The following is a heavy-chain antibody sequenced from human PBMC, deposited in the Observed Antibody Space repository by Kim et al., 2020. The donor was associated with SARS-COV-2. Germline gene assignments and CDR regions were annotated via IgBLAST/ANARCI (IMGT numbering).Heavy chain of an antibody. CDR3: ASCGINVVEMATITRSYWYFDL. V-gene: IGHV4-31*03. J-gene: IGHJ2*01. D-gene: IGHD5-12*01. CDR2: IFYSGST. CDR1: SGSISSGGYY. Sequence: SETLSLTCTVSSGSISSGGYYWSWIRQHPGKGLEWIGYIFYSGSTYYNPSLKSRVTISVDTSKNQFSLKLSSVTAADTAVYYCASCGINVVEMATITRSYWYFDLWGRGTLVTVSS.